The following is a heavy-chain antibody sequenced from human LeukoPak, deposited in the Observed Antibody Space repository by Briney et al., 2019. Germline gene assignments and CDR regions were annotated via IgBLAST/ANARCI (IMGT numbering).Heavy chain of an antibody. J-gene: IGHJ4*02. CDR3: ARGFTMTTVVMGFDY. D-gene: IGHD4-17*01. Sequence: SETLSLTCAVYGGSFSGYYWSWIRQPPGKGPEWIGEINHSGSTNYNPSLKSRVTISVDTSKNQFSLKLSSVTAADTAVYYCARGFTMTTVVMGFDYWGQGTLVTVSS. CDR1: GGSFSGYY. CDR2: INHSGST. V-gene: IGHV4-34*01.